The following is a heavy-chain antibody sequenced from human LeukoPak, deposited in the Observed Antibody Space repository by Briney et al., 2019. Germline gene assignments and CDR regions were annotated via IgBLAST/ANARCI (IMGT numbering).Heavy chain of an antibody. CDR1: GGSFSGYY. CDR2: INHSGST. CDR3: ARGRYSSGYSRWFDP. V-gene: IGHV4-34*01. J-gene: IGHJ5*02. Sequence: SETLSLTCAVYGGSFSGYYWSWIRQPPGKGLEWIGEINHSGSTNYNPSLKSRVTISVDTSKNQFSLELSSVTAADTAVYYCARGRYSSGYSRWFDPWGQGTLVTVSS. D-gene: IGHD3-22*01.